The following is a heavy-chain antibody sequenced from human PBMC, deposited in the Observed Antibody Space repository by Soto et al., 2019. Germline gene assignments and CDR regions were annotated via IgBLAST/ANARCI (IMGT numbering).Heavy chain of an antibody. CDR2: ISYNGSSR. CDR3: TRGPRPTSTGTGAF. Sequence: GGSLRLSCSASGFTFSIYGMSWVRQAPGKGLEWVSGISYNGSSRNYADSVKGRFTISRDNAKNTLYPQMNALRVEDTGVYYCTRGPRPTSTGTGAFWGQGTLVTVSS. D-gene: IGHD1-1*01. V-gene: IGHV3-23*01. CDR1: GFTFSIYG. J-gene: IGHJ4*02.